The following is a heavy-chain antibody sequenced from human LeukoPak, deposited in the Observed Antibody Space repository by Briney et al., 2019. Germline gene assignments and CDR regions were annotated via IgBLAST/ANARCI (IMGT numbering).Heavy chain of an antibody. Sequence: GGSLRLSCAASGFSFSTYAMSWVRQAPGKGLEWVSAISGNAISTYYAGSVKGRFTISRDNSKNTVYLQMNSLRAEDTAVYYCAKVGPGCSSTSCYPGYWGQGTLVTVSS. V-gene: IGHV3-23*01. CDR2: ISGNAIST. D-gene: IGHD2-2*01. CDR1: GFSFSTYA. CDR3: AKVGPGCSSTSCYPGY. J-gene: IGHJ4*02.